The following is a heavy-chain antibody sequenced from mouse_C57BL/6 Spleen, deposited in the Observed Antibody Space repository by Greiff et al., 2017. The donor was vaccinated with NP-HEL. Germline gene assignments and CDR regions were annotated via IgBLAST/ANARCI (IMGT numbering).Heavy chain of an antibody. V-gene: IGHV5-17*01. CDR3: ASRSWDYAMDY. D-gene: IGHD1-1*01. Sequence: EVMLVESGGGLVKPGGSLKLSCAASGFTFSDYGMHWVRQAPEKGLEWVAYISSGSSTISYADTVKGRFTISRDNAKNTLFLQMTSLMSEHTAIYYCASRSWDYAMDYWVQGTSVTVSS. J-gene: IGHJ4*01. CDR2: ISSGSSTI. CDR1: GFTFSDYG.